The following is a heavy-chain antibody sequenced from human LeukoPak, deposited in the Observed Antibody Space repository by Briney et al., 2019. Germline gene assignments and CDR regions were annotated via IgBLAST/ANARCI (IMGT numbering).Heavy chain of an antibody. Sequence: GSLRLSCAASGFTFSSFGMSWVRQPPGKGLEWIGEINHSGSTNYNPSLKSRVTISVDTSKNQFSLKLSSVTAADTAVYYCARHGGRYFDWGTDYWGQGTLVTVSS. J-gene: IGHJ4*02. V-gene: IGHV4-34*01. CDR1: GFTFSSFG. D-gene: IGHD3-9*01. CDR3: ARHGGRYFDWGTDY. CDR2: INHSGST.